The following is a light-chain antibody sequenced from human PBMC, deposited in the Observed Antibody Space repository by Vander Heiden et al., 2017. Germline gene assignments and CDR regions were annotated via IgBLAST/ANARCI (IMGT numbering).Light chain of an antibody. J-gene: IGKJ2*01. CDR3: QQYDSPPRT. CDR1: QSVRSSH. CDR2: GTS. Sequence: EIVLTQSPGTLSLSPGERATLSCRASQSVRSSHLAWYQQKPGQAPMLLIYGTSSRATGIPDRFSGSGSGTDFTLTISRLEPEDFAVYYCQQYDSPPRTFGQGTKLENK. V-gene: IGKV3-20*01.